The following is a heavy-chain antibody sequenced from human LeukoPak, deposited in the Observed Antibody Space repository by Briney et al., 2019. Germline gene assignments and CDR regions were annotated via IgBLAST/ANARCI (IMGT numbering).Heavy chain of an antibody. CDR2: ISGSGGDT. CDR3: ARERMREDLADY. Sequence: PGGSLRLSCAASGFTFYTYAMSWVRQAPGKGLEWVSVISGSGGDTYYADSVKGRFTISRDNSKNTLYLQMNSLRAEDTAVYYCARERMREDLADYWGQGTLVTVSS. D-gene: IGHD5-24*01. CDR1: GFTFYTYA. V-gene: IGHV3-23*01. J-gene: IGHJ4*02.